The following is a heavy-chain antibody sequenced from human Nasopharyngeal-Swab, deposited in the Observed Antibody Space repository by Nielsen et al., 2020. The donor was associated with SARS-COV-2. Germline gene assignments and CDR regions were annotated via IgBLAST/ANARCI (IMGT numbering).Heavy chain of an antibody. CDR3: TTGDYDYGWGSYRFGAFDI. Sequence: GESLKISCAASGFTFSNASMKWVRQAPGKGRESVGRIKSKTDDGTTDYAAHVKGRFTISRDDSKNTLYLQMSRLKTEDTAVDYCTTGDYDYGWGSYRFGAFDIWGQGTMVTVYS. V-gene: IGHV3-15*01. J-gene: IGHJ3*02. D-gene: IGHD3-16*02. CDR1: GFTFSNAS. CDR2: IKSKTDDGTT.